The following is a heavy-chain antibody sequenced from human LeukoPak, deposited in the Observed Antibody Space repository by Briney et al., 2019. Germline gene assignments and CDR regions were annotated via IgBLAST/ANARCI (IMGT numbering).Heavy chain of an antibody. CDR2: ISGSGGST. Sequence: GSLRLSCAASGFTFSSYAMSWVRQAPGKGLEWVSAISGSGGSTYYADSVKGRFTISRDNSKNTLYLQMNSLRAEDTAVYYCAKSGSSSWYPYYFDYWGQGTLVTVSS. V-gene: IGHV3-23*01. D-gene: IGHD6-13*01. CDR3: AKSGSSSWYPYYFDY. CDR1: GFTFSSYA. J-gene: IGHJ4*02.